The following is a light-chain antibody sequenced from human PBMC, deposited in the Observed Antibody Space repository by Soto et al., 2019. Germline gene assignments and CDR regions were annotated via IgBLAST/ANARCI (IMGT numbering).Light chain of an antibody. V-gene: IGKV3-15*01. J-gene: IGKJ1*01. CDR2: GPS. CDR1: QSVSTN. Sequence: IVVTQSPSTLSVSPGERATLSCRASQSVSTNVAWYQQKPGQAPRLLIYGPSTRDSGVPARFSGSGSGRYFTPTISRQQYDDFAVYYRHQYDDCPQAFGQGTKVEVK. CDR3: HQYDDCPQA.